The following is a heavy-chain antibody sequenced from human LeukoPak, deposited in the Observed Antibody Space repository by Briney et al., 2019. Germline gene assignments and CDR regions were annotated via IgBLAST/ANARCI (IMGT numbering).Heavy chain of an antibody. CDR1: GGSISSYY. V-gene: IGHV4-59*08. CDR2: IFYSGST. D-gene: IGHD3-10*01. CDR3: ARSSGMVRGAIIPFDY. Sequence: PSETLSLTCTVSGGSISSYYWSWIRQPPGKGLEWIGCIFYSGSTDYNPSLKSRVTISVDTSKNRFSLKLSSVTAADTAVYYCARSSGMVRGAIIPFDYWGQGTLVTVSS. J-gene: IGHJ4*02.